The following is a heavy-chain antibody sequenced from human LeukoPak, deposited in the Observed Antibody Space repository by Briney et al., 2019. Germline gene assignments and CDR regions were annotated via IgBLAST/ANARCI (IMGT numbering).Heavy chain of an antibody. CDR1: GXTFSSYA. CDR2: IRSKAYGGTT. D-gene: IGHD3-10*01. V-gene: IGHV3-49*04. CDR3: TRLAYLSRYHGTVLLWFGEHYYFDY. Sequence: PGGSLRLSCAASGXTFSSYAMSWVRQAPGKGLEWVGFIRSKAYGGTTEYAASVKGRFTISRDDSKSIAYLQMNSLKTEDTAVYYCTRLAYLSRYHGTVLLWFGEHYYFDYWGQGTLVTVSS. J-gene: IGHJ4*02.